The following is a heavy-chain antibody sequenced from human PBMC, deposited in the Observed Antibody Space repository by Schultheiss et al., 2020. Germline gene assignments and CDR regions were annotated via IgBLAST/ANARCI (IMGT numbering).Heavy chain of an antibody. CDR3: ARGYLGASSAFDI. Sequence: GGSLRLSCAASGFTFSTYAMGWVRQAPGKGLEWVAVISYDGSNKYYADSVKGRFTISKDNSKNSLSLQMSSLTAEDTAMYYCARGYLGASSAFDIWGQGTMVTVSS. D-gene: IGHD1-14*01. CDR2: ISYDGSNK. J-gene: IGHJ3*02. V-gene: IGHV3-30-3*01. CDR1: GFTFSTYA.